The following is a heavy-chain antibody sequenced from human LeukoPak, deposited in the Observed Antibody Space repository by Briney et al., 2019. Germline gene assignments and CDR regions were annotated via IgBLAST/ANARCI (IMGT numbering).Heavy chain of an antibody. Sequence: GGSLRLSCAASGFIFTNYGMHWVRQAAGKGLEWVAIISFDGRIEYYVDSVKGRFTISKDKSKNTLYLQMNSLRPEDTAVYYCAKERASMGADAFDIWGQGTMVTVSS. CDR3: AKERASMGADAFDI. D-gene: IGHD1-26*01. V-gene: IGHV3-30*18. J-gene: IGHJ3*02. CDR1: GFIFTNYG. CDR2: ISFDGRIE.